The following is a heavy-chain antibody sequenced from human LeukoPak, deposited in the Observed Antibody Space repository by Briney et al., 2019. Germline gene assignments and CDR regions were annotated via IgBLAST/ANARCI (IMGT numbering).Heavy chain of an antibody. J-gene: IGHJ5*02. V-gene: IGHV4-4*02. Sequence: SETLSLTCAVSGGSISTSNWWSWVRQSPGKGLEWIGEIYHSGSTNYNPSLKSRVTISIDKPKNQFSLRLISVTAADAAMYYCAAIPVAGYDWFDPWGQGTLVTVSS. CDR3: AAIPVAGYDWFDP. D-gene: IGHD6-19*01. CDR2: IYHSGST. CDR1: GGSISTSNW.